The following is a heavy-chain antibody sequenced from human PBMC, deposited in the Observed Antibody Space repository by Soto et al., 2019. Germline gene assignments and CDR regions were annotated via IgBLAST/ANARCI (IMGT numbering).Heavy chain of an antibody. Sequence: PGGSLRLSCTASGFPFSRYSVSWVRKDPGKGLEWVAVISYDGSNKYYADSVKGRFTISRDNSKNTLYLQMNSLRAEDTAVYYCARDLETWIQLLYGMDVWGQGTTVTVSS. CDR1: GFPFSRYS. D-gene: IGHD5-18*01. J-gene: IGHJ6*02. CDR2: ISYDGSNK. V-gene: IGHV3-30-3*01. CDR3: ARDLETWIQLLYGMDV.